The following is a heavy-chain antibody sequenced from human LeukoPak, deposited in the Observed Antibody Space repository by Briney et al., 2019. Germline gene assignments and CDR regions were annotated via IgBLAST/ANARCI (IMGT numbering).Heavy chain of an antibody. J-gene: IGHJ3*02. CDR3: ARDQSQKGDAFDI. Sequence: SETLSLTCSVSGGSVSSYYWSWIRQSPGKGLEWIGYIHNSGRTNYNPSLKSRVTISVDTSRNQFSLKLSSVTAADTAVYYCARDQSQKGDAFDIWGQGTLVTVSS. V-gene: IGHV4-59*02. CDR2: IHNSGRT. CDR1: GGSVSSYY.